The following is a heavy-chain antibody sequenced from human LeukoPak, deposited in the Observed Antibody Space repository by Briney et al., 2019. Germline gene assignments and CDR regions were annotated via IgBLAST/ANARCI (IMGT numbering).Heavy chain of an antibody. V-gene: IGHV5-51*01. CDR3: ARSVVSNVDY. CDR2: IYAGDSDT. Sequence: GESLKISCQGFGYTFSNFWIGWVRQMPGKGLEWMGIIYAGDSDTRYSPSFQGQVTISVDKSISTAYLQWSSLKASDTAMYYCARSVVSNVDYWGQGTLVTVSS. J-gene: IGHJ4*02. D-gene: IGHD4-11*01. CDR1: GYTFSNFW.